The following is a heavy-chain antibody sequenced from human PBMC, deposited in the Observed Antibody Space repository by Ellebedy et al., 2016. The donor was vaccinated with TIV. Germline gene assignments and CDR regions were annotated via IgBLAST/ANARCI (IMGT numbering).Heavy chain of an antibody. CDR2: IYYSGST. CDR1: GGSISSYY. D-gene: IGHD5-18*01. J-gene: IGHJ4*02. Sequence: MPSETLSLTCTVPGGSISSYYWSWIRQPPGKGLEWIGYIYYSGSTNYNPSLKSRVTISVDTSKNQFSLKLSSVTAADTAVYYCASGEIQLWLFGLVYWGQGTLVTVSS. V-gene: IGHV4-59*08. CDR3: ASGEIQLWLFGLVY.